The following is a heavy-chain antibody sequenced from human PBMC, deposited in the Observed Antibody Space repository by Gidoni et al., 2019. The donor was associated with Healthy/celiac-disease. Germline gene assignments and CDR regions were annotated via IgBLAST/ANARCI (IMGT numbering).Heavy chain of an antibody. CDR1: GFTFRSYA. CDR2: ISSNGGST. D-gene: IGHD5-18*01. CDR3: VKDLWGGPMATLDY. Sequence: EVQLVESGGGLVQPGGSLSRSCSAAGFTFRSYAMHWVRQAPGKGLEYVSAISSNGGSTSYADSVKGRFTISRDNSKNTLYLQMSSLRAEDTAVYYCVKDLWGGPMATLDYWGQGTLVTVSS. V-gene: IGHV3-64D*06. J-gene: IGHJ4*02.